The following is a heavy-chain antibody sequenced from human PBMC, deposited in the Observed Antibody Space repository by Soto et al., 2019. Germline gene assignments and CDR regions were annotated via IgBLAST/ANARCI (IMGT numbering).Heavy chain of an antibody. CDR1: GFTFSSYA. D-gene: IGHD3-3*01. CDR2: ISGSGGNT. J-gene: IGHJ6*03. CDR3: AKGLRLRFLEWDYYYYMDV. Sequence: GGSLRLSCAASGFTFSSYAMSWVRQAPGKGLEWVSAISGSGGNTYYADSVKGRFTISRDNSKNTLYLQMNSLRAEDTAVYYCAKGLRLRFLEWDYYYYMDVWGKGTTVTVSS. V-gene: IGHV3-23*01.